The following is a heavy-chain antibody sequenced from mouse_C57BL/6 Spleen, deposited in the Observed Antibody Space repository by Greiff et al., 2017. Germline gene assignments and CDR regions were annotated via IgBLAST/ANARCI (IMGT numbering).Heavy chain of an antibody. D-gene: IGHD2-14*01. Sequence: EVKLQESGGGLVKPGGSLKLPCAASGLTFSSYAMSWVRQPPEKRLEWVATISDGGSYTYYPDNVKGRFTISRDNAKNNLYLQMRQLKSEDTAMYYCAREYEDFDYWGQGATLTVAS. CDR3: AREYEDFDY. V-gene: IGHV5-4*03. CDR2: ISDGGSYT. J-gene: IGHJ2*01. CDR1: GLTFSSYA.